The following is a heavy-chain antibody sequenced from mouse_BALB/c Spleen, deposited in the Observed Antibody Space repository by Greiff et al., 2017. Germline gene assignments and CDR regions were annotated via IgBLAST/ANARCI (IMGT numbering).Heavy chain of an antibody. CDR3: ARRLYGNFLAWFAY. Sequence: EVQLQQSGPELVKPGASVKISCKASGYTFTDYNMHWVKQSHGKSLEWIGYIYPYNGGTGYNQKFKSKATLTVDNSSSTAYMELRSLTSEDSAVYSGARRLYGNFLAWFAYWGQGTLVTVSA. V-gene: IGHV1S29*02. CDR2: IYPYNGGT. D-gene: IGHD2-1*01. J-gene: IGHJ3*01. CDR1: GYTFTDYN.